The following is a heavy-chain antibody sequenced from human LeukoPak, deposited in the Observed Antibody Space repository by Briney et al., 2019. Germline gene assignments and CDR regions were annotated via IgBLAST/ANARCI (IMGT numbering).Heavy chain of an antibody. CDR1: GGSFSGYY. CDR3: ARGHHYYDSSGSLDY. Sequence: PSETLSLTCAVYGGSFSGYYRSWIRQPPGKGLEWIGEINHSGSTNYNPSLKSRVTISVDTSKNQFSLKLSSVTAADTAVYYCARGHHYYDSSGSLDYWGQGTLVTVSS. CDR2: INHSGST. J-gene: IGHJ4*02. D-gene: IGHD3-22*01. V-gene: IGHV4-34*01.